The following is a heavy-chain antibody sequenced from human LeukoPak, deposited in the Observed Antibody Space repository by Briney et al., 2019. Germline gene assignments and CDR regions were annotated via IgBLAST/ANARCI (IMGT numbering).Heavy chain of an antibody. CDR3: TRAITYFYGSVTYDWFDS. V-gene: IGHV3-21*01. Sequence: GGTPRLSCEASGFTFSTYGIKWGRQAPGAELEWGSSISSSSIYIYYADSVKGQFTISRDNAKNLVYLQMNSLRADETAIYYCTRAITYFYGSVTYDWFDSWGQGTRVTVSS. J-gene: IGHJ5*01. CDR1: GFTFSTYG. CDR2: ISSSSIYI. D-gene: IGHD3-10*01.